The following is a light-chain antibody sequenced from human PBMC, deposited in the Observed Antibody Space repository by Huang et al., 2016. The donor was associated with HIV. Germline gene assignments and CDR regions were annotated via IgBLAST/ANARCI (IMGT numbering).Light chain of an antibody. CDR2: KVS. Sequence: DVVLTQSPLSLPGTLGQPASISCKSSQSLISSDGNAYLNWFHQRPGQSPRRLFYKVSKRDSGVPARFSGSGSDTYFKLNISSVEAEDVGFYYCMQGSHWPGAFGQGTKVEIK. V-gene: IGKV2-30*01. CDR3: MQGSHWPGA. J-gene: IGKJ1*01. CDR1: QSLISSDGNAY.